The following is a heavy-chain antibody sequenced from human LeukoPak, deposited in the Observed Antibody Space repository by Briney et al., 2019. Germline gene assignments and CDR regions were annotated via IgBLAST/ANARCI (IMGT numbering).Heavy chain of an antibody. CDR3: AREGYYSSGSYPAYYFDY. CDR1: GFTFSSYW. Sequence: GGSLRLSCAASGFTFSSYWMHWVRQAPGKGLVWVSRINSDGSSTSYADSVKGRFTISRDNAKNTLYLQMNSLRAEDTAVYYCAREGYYSSGSYPAYYFDYWGQGTLVTVSS. D-gene: IGHD3-10*01. V-gene: IGHV3-74*01. J-gene: IGHJ4*02. CDR2: INSDGSST.